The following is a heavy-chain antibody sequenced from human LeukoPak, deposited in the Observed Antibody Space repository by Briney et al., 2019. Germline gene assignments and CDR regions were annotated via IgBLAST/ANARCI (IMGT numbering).Heavy chain of an antibody. D-gene: IGHD3-9*01. CDR1: GYTFTNCW. CDR3: ARQYYETLTGPNWFDA. J-gene: IGHJ5*02. Sequence: GESLKISCKGSGYTFTNCWIGWVRQMPGKGLEWMGIILPGDSDTRYSPSFKDQATMSVDKSLSTAYLQWRSLKASDTALYYCARQYYETLTGPNWFDAWGQGTLVTVSS. CDR2: ILPGDSDT. V-gene: IGHV5-51*01.